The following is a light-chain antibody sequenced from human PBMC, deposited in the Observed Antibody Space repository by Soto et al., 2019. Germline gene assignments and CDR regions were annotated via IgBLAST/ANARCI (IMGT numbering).Light chain of an antibody. Sequence: DIQMTQSPSTLSASVGDRVTFTCRASQSVSIWLAWYQQRPGKAPKLLIYDASSLESGVPSRFSGRGSGTEFTLTISSLQPDDFATYYCQHHNPYSQTFGQGIKV. V-gene: IGKV1-5*01. CDR3: QHHNPYSQT. J-gene: IGKJ1*01. CDR2: DAS. CDR1: QSVSIW.